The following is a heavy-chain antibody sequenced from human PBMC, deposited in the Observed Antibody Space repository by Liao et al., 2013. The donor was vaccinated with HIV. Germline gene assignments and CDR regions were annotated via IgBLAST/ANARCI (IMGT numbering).Heavy chain of an antibody. D-gene: IGHD1-14*01. CDR3: ARGRSYYYYYYMDV. J-gene: IGHJ6*03. Sequence: QVRLQQWGTGLVKPSETLSRTCAVYGGPFRGYFWTWIRQSPGKRMEWIGDITDEGDAYYNPSLESRVTISADTSKNQFSLKLSSVTAADTAVYYCARGRSYYYYYYMDVWGKGTTVTVSS. CDR1: GGPFRGYF. CDR2: ITDEGDA. V-gene: IGHV4-34*01.